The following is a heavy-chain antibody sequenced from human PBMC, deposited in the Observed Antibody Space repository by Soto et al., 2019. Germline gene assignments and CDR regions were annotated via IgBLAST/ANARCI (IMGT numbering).Heavy chain of an antibody. J-gene: IGHJ4*02. Sequence: GGALRLSCVAFGFTFGGYAMTWVRLAPGKGLEWVSAISYSGVSTYYADSVKGRFTISRDSSENTLSLQMNSLRVDDTAVYYCARTRGYSDYDLDYWGQGTLVTVSS. V-gene: IGHV3-23*01. D-gene: IGHD5-12*01. CDR2: ISYSGVST. CDR3: ARTRGYSDYDLDY. CDR1: GFTFGGYA.